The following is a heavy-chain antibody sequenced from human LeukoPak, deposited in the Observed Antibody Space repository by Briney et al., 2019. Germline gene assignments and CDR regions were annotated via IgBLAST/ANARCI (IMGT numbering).Heavy chain of an antibody. CDR2: IKQDGSDK. D-gene: IGHD2-21*01. V-gene: IGHV3-7*01. CDR3: SPRCGGKCYPTGL. J-gene: IGHJ4*02. Sequence: GGSLRLSCAASGFTLSNFWMSWVRQAPGKGLEWVANIKQDGSDKNYMDSVKGRFTISRDNAKNSLYLQMNSLRAEDTAVYYASPRCGGKCYPTGLWGQGTLATVPS. CDR1: GFTLSNFW.